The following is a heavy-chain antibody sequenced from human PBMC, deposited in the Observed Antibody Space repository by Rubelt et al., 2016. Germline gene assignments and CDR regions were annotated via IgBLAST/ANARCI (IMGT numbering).Heavy chain of an antibody. V-gene: IGHV3-48*04. CDR1: GFTFSSSP. CDR3: ARWAYISDYYWIDY. D-gene: IGHD6-19*01. J-gene: IGHJ4*02. CDR2: ISGESAVK. Sequence: EVQLVESGGGLVQPGGSLRLACEASGFTFSSSPMNWVRQAPGKGLEWVSYISGESAVKHYADSVKGRFIISRDNAKNSLFLQMNSLRVEDTAVYYCARWAYISDYYWIDYWGQGTLVTVSA.